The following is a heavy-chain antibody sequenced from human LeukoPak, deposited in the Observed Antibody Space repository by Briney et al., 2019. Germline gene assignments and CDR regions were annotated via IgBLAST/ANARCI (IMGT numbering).Heavy chain of an antibody. CDR2: ISGSGGST. V-gene: IGHV3-23*01. D-gene: IGHD6-19*01. Sequence: QPGGSLRLSCAASGFTFSSYAMSWVRQAPGKGLEWVSAISGSGGSTYYADSVKGRFTISRDNSKNTLYLQMNSLRAEDTAVYYCANGWGIAVAGNLVGAVGDYFDYWGQGTLVTVSS. CDR3: ANGWGIAVAGNLVGAVGDYFDY. J-gene: IGHJ4*02. CDR1: GFTFSSYA.